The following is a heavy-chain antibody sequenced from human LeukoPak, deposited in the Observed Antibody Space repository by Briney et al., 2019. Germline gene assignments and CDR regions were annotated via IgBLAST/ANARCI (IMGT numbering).Heavy chain of an antibody. CDR3: TSCYSDWFDP. V-gene: IGHV4-39*01. J-gene: IGHJ5*02. Sequence: SETLSLTSTVSGGSISSSSYYWGWIRQPPGKGLEWIGSIYYSGSTYYNPSLKSRVTISVDTSKNQFSLKLSSVTAADTAVYYCTSCYSDWFDPWGQGTLVTVSS. CDR2: IYYSGST. D-gene: IGHD2-21*02. CDR1: GGSISSSSYY.